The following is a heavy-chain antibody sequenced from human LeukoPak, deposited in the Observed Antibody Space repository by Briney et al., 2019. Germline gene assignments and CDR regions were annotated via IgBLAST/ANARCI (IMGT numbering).Heavy chain of an antibody. V-gene: IGHV4-34*01. CDR1: GGSFSDCY. Sequence: PSETLSLTCAVYGGSFSDCYWSWIRQPPGKGLEWIGEINHNGSTHYHPSLNSRVTISADTSKNHFSLKLTSVTAADTAVYYCARVGYSCGRDAFDIWGQGTMVTVSS. D-gene: IGHD5-18*01. J-gene: IGHJ3*02. CDR2: INHNGST. CDR3: ARVGYSCGRDAFDI.